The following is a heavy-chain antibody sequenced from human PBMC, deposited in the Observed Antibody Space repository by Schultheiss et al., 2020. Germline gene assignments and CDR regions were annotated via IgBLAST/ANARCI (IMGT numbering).Heavy chain of an antibody. CDR2: IRYDGSNK. CDR3: AKGPVGWGLYFDY. D-gene: IGHD6-19*01. Sequence: GGSLRLSCAASGFTFSSYSMHWVRQAPGKGLERVAFIRYDGSNKYYADSVEGRFTISRDNSKNTLYLQMNSLRAEDTAVYYCAKGPVGWGLYFDYWGQGTLVTVCS. J-gene: IGHJ4*02. V-gene: IGHV3-30*02. CDR1: GFTFSSYS.